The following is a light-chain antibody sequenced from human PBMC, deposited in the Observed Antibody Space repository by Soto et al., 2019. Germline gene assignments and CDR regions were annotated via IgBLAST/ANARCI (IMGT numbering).Light chain of an antibody. CDR2: DAS. J-gene: IGKJ2*01. Sequence: EIVLTQSPATLSLSPGERATLSCRASQSVSSYLAWYQQKPGQAPRLLIYDASNRATGIPARFSGSGSGTDFALPISSLEPEDCAVYYCQQRSNWPPTFGQGTKLEIQ. V-gene: IGKV3-11*01. CDR1: QSVSSY. CDR3: QQRSNWPPT.